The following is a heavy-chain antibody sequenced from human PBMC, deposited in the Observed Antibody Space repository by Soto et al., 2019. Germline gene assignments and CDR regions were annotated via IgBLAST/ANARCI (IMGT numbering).Heavy chain of an antibody. CDR3: ARGYNWNYAFDV. J-gene: IGHJ5*02. D-gene: IGHD1-7*01. Sequence: QVQLVQSGAEVKKPGASVKVSCEASGYSFLNSGITWVRQAPGQGLEWMGWISANTGNTNYAQKLQGRVTMTTETSTYTAYMELRSLTSDDTAVYYCARGYNWNYAFDVWGQGTLVTVSS. CDR2: ISANTGNT. CDR1: GYSFLNSG. V-gene: IGHV1-18*01.